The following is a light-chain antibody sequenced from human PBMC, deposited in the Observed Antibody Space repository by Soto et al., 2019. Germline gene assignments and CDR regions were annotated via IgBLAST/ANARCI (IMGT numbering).Light chain of an antibody. Sequence: EIVLTQSPATLCSFPGDRVTLSCRASQYINTRLAWYQHRPGQAPRLLIYQTSIRAAGIPARFSASGSGTDFTPTISDVQPEDFALYYCHQRQSWPRTFGQGTKVDIK. CDR1: QYINTR. CDR3: HQRQSWPRT. CDR2: QTS. J-gene: IGKJ1*01. V-gene: IGKV3-11*01.